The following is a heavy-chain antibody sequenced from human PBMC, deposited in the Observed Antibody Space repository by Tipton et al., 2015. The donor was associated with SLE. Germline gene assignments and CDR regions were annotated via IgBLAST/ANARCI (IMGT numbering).Heavy chain of an antibody. CDR1: GGSISSYY. CDR2: IYYSGST. V-gene: IGHV4-59*01. CDR3: AGLLGSCGYLFDY. D-gene: IGHD3-22*01. J-gene: IGHJ4*02. Sequence: TLSLTCTVSGGSISSYYWSWIRQPPGKGLEWIGYIYYSGSTNYNPSLKSRVTISVDTSKNQFSLKLSSVTAADTAVYYCAGLLGSCGYLFDYWGQGTLVTVSS.